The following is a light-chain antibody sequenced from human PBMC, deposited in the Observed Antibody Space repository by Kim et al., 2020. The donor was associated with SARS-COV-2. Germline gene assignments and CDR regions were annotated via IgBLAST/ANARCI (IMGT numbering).Light chain of an antibody. V-gene: IGLV2-14*03. Sequence: QSALTQPASVSGSPGQSITISCTGTSSDVVTYNYVSWYQQHPGKTPQLMIYDVTNRPSGVSNRFSGSKSGNTASLTISGLQAEDEGDHYCSSYAGSATLVFGTGTKVTIL. J-gene: IGLJ1*01. CDR3: SSYAGSATLV. CDR2: DVT. CDR1: SSDVVTYNY.